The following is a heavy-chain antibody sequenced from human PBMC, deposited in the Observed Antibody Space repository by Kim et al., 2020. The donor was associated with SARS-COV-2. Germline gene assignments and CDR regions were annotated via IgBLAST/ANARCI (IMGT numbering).Heavy chain of an antibody. CDR2: INPNSGGT. V-gene: IGHV1-2*02. CDR1: GYTFTGYY. Sequence: ASVKVSCKASGYTFTGYYMHWVRQAPGQGLGWMGWINPNSGGTNYAQKFQGRVTMTRDTSISTAYMELSRLRSDDTAVYYCARVKSGIAAAGTLPSDYWGQGTLVTVSS. J-gene: IGHJ4*02. D-gene: IGHD6-13*01. CDR3: ARVKSGIAAAGTLPSDY.